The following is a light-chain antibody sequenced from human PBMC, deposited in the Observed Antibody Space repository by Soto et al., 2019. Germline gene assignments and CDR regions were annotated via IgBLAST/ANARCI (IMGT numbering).Light chain of an antibody. Sequence: EVVLTQSPATLPLSPGERATLSCRASHSVGNYLAWYQQKPGQAPRLLIYDASNRPADIPARSSVSGSGTDFTLTISSLESVDFAVYYCQARSNWPLTFGGGTKVEIK. J-gene: IGKJ4*01. CDR1: HSVGNY. CDR3: QARSNWPLT. V-gene: IGKV3-11*01. CDR2: DAS.